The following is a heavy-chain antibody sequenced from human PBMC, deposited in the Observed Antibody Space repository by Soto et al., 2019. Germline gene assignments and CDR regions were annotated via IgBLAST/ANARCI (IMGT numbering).Heavy chain of an antibody. D-gene: IGHD2-21*02. Sequence: EVQLLESGGGLVQPGGSLRLSCAASGFTFSSYAMSWVRQAPGKGLEWVSAISGSGGSTYYADSVKGRFTISRDNSKNTRYLQMNSLRAEDTAVYYCATLTVVTPAGWFDPWGQGTLVTVSS. CDR1: GFTFSSYA. V-gene: IGHV3-23*01. J-gene: IGHJ5*02. CDR2: ISGSGGST. CDR3: ATLTVVTPAGWFDP.